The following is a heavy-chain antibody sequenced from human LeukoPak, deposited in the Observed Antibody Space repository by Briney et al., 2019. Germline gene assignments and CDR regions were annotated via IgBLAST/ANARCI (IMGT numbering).Heavy chain of an antibody. J-gene: IGHJ4*02. CDR3: ARDRSPATGPQYYFDY. CDR1: GYTFTGYY. Sequence: GASVKVSCKASGYTFTGYYMHWVRQAPGQGLEWMGWINPNSGGTNYAQKFQGRVTMTRDTSISTAYMELSRLRSDDTAVYYCARDRSPATGPQYYFDYWGQGTLVTVSS. D-gene: IGHD1-26*01. CDR2: INPNSGGT. V-gene: IGHV1-2*02.